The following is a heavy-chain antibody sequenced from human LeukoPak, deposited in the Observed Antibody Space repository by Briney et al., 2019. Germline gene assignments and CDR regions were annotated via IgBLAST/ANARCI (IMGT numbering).Heavy chain of an antibody. D-gene: IGHD3-22*01. CDR3: AKRVRDSSGYYQDY. V-gene: IGHV3-23*01. J-gene: IGHJ4*02. CDR2: ISGSGGST. Sequence: PGGSLRLSCAASGFTFSSYAMSWVRQAPGKGLEWVSAISGSGGSTYYADSVKGRCTISRDNSKNTLYLQMNSLRAEDTAVYYCAKRVRDSSGYYQDYWGQGTLVTVSS. CDR1: GFTFSSYA.